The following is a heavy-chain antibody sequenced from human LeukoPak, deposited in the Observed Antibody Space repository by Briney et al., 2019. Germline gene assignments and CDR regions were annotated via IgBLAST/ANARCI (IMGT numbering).Heavy chain of an antibody. Sequence: GGSLRLSCAASGFTFSSYSMNWVRQAPGKGLEWVSSISSSSSYIYYADSVKGRFTISRDNSKNTLYLQMNSLRAEDTAVYYCARDFVGDASSLYYWGQGALVTVSS. D-gene: IGHD3-16*01. CDR3: ARDFVGDASSLYY. V-gene: IGHV3-21*01. J-gene: IGHJ4*02. CDR1: GFTFSSYS. CDR2: ISSSSSYI.